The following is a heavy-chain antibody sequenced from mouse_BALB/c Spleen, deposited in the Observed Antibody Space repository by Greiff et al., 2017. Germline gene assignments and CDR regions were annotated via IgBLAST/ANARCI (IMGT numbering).Heavy chain of an antibody. V-gene: IGHV1-80*01. D-gene: IGHD1-2*01. CDR2: IYPGDGDT. J-gene: IGHJ2*01. Sequence: VQLQQSGAELVKPGASVKLSCTASGFNIKDTYMHWVKQRPGQGLEWIGQIYPGDGDTNYNGKFKGKATLTADKSSSTAYMQLSSLTSEDSAVYFCARLTTATDYWGQGTTLTVSS. CDR1: GFNIKDTY. CDR3: ARLTTATDY.